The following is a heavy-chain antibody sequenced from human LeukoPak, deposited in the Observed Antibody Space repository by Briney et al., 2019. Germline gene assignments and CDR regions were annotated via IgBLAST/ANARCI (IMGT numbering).Heavy chain of an antibody. CDR3: ARDAFGSSWYIDF. J-gene: IGHJ4*02. CDR1: GFTVSTNY. CDR2: ISGSGSTS. D-gene: IGHD6-13*01. V-gene: IGHV3-11*04. Sequence: GGSLRLSCAASGFTVSTNYMSWVPQAPGKGLEWVAHISGSGSTSYYAESVKGRFTISRDNPKNSLFLQMNSLTAEDTATYYCARDAFGSSWYIDFWGRGTLVTVSS.